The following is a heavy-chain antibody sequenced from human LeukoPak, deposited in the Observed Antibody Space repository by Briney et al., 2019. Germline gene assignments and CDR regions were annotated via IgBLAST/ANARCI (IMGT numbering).Heavy chain of an antibody. D-gene: IGHD4-17*01. CDR3: TRMTTGHDY. V-gene: IGHV4-34*01. CDR2: INHSGYT. CDR1: GVSFDDYY. Sequence: PSETLSLTCAVSGVSFDDYYWSWVRQTPGTRLEWIGEINHSGYTNDSPSLKSRVTLSIDTSRKQFSLNLWSVTVADAGIYYCTRMTTGHDYWGQGTLVTVSS. J-gene: IGHJ4*02.